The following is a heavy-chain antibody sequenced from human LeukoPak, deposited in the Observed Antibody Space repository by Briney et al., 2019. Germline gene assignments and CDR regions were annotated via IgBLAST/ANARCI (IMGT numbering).Heavy chain of an antibody. Sequence: PGGSLKLSCAASGFTFSSYAMSWVRQAPGKGLEWVSAISGSGGSTYYADSVKGRFTISRDNSKNTLHLQMNGLRAEDTAVYYCAKGSGSSGWLFFDYWGQGTLVTVSS. D-gene: IGHD6-19*01. CDR2: ISGSGGST. CDR3: AKGSGSSGWLFFDY. V-gene: IGHV3-23*01. CDR1: GFTFSSYA. J-gene: IGHJ4*02.